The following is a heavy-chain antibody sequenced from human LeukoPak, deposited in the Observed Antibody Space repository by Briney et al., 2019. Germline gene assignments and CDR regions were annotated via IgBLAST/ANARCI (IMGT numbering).Heavy chain of an antibody. CDR1: GFTFRSYW. CDR2: INSDGSST. D-gene: IGHD4-17*01. Sequence: PGGSLRLSCAASGFTFRSYWMHWVRQAPGKGLVWVSRINSDGSSTSYADSVKGRFTISRDNAKNTLYLQMNSLRAEDTAVYYCARDGSPMTTVTTLDGSEDNWFDPWGQGTLVTVSS. V-gene: IGHV3-74*01. CDR3: ARDGSPMTTVTTLDGSEDNWFDP. J-gene: IGHJ5*02.